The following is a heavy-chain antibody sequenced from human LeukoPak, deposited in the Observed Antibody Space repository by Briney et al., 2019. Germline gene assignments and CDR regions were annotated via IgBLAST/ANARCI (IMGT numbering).Heavy chain of an antibody. Sequence: ASVKVSCKASGYTFTSYGISWVRQAPEQGLEGMGWISAYNGNTNYAQKLQGRVTMTTDTSTSTAYMELRSLRSDDTAVYYCARDLWPGIAADYYYYYGMDVWGKGTTVTVSS. D-gene: IGHD6-13*01. J-gene: IGHJ6*04. CDR2: ISAYNGNT. CDR1: GYTFTSYG. CDR3: ARDLWPGIAADYYYYYGMDV. V-gene: IGHV1-18*04.